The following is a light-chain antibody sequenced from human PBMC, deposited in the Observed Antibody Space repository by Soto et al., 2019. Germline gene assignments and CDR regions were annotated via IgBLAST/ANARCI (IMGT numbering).Light chain of an antibody. CDR3: QQANLPPIR. V-gene: IGKV3-15*01. CDR2: GAS. Sequence: PATLCVSTPDISPLSFLVSQSVSNNYLAWYQQKPGQAPRLLIYGASTRATGFPARFSGSGSGTEFTLTICSLQSEDFAVYCCQQANLPPIRFGQ. J-gene: IGKJ5*01. CDR1: QSVSNN.